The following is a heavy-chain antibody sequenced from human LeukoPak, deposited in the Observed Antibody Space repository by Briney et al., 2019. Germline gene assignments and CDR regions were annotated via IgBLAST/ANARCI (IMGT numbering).Heavy chain of an antibody. Sequence: SQTLSLTCTVSGGSISSGGYCWSWIRQHPGKGLEWIGYIYYSGSTYYNPSLKSRVTISVDTSKNQFSLKLSSVTAADTAVYYCARGQQLVVFDPWGQGTLVTVSS. CDR3: ARGQQLVVFDP. V-gene: IGHV4-31*03. CDR1: GGSISSGGYC. CDR2: IYYSGST. J-gene: IGHJ5*02. D-gene: IGHD6-13*01.